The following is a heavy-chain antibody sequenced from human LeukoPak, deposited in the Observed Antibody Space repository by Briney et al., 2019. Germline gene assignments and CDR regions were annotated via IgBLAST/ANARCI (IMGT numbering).Heavy chain of an antibody. D-gene: IGHD1-14*01. CDR3: AKTPYRGY. Sequence: GRSLRLSCAASGFTFSSYAMHWVRQAPGKGLEWVAVISYDGSNKYYADSVKGRFTISRDNSKNTLYLQMNSLRAEDTAVYYCAKTPYRGYWGQGTLVTVSS. CDR2: ISYDGSNK. V-gene: IGHV3-30-3*02. CDR1: GFTFSSYA. J-gene: IGHJ4*02.